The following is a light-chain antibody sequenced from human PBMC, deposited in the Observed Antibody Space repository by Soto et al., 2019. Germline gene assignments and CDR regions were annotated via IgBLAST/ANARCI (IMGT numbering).Light chain of an antibody. Sequence: EIVLTQSPGTLSLSPGERATLSCRASQSVTTNYLAWYQQNPGQAPRLLIYGASSRATGIPDRFSGSGSGTDFTLTVSRLEPEDFAVYHCQQYATSPWTFGQGTKVEIK. J-gene: IGKJ1*01. CDR3: QQYATSPWT. V-gene: IGKV3-20*01. CDR2: GAS. CDR1: QSVTTNY.